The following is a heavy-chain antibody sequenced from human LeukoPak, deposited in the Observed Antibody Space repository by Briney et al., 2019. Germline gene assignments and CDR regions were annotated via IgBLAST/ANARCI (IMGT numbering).Heavy chain of an antibody. Sequence: GGSLRLSCAASGITFSSYGMHWVRQAPGKGLEWVAFIRYDGSNKYYADSVKGRFTISRDNSKNTLYLQMNSLRAEDTAVYYCAKIDGSGSYHWFDPWGQGTLATVSS. V-gene: IGHV3-30*02. J-gene: IGHJ5*02. CDR3: AKIDGSGSYHWFDP. CDR1: GITFSSYG. CDR2: IRYDGSNK. D-gene: IGHD3-10*01.